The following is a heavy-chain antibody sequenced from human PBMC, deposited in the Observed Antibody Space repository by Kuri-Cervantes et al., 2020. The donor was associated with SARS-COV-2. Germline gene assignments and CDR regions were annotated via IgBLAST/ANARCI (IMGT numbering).Heavy chain of an antibody. V-gene: IGHV1-8*01. CDR3: ARGNYDSSGYYGFWYFDY. J-gene: IGHJ4*02. D-gene: IGHD3-22*01. Sequence: ASVKVSCKASGYTFTSDDINWVRQATGQGLEWMGWMNPNSGNTGYVEKFQGRVTMTRNTSISTAYMELSSLRSDDTAVYYCARGNYDSSGYYGFWYFDYWGQGTLVTVSS. CDR1: GYTFTSDD. CDR2: MNPNSGNT.